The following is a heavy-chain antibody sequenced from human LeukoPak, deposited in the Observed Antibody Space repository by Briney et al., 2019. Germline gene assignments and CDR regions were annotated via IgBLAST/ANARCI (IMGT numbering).Heavy chain of an antibody. V-gene: IGHV3-30*02. CDR3: ARGQYCSGGSCYISQFGY. D-gene: IGHD2-15*01. CDR2: IRYDGSNK. Sequence: GGSLRLSCAASGFTFSSYGMHWVRQAPGKGLEWVAFIRYDGSNKYYADSVKGRFTISRDNSKNTLYLQMNSLRSEDMAVYYCARGQYCSGGSCYISQFGYWGQGTLVTVSS. CDR1: GFTFSSYG. J-gene: IGHJ4*02.